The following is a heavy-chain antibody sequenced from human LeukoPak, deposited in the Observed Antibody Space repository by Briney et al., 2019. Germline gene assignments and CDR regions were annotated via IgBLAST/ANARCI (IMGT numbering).Heavy chain of an antibody. CDR3: ARGLGYCTNGVCPDDAFDI. D-gene: IGHD2-8*01. J-gene: IGHJ3*02. Sequence: PSETLSLTCTVSGGSISSYYWSWIRQPPGKGLEWIGYIYYSGSTNYNPSLKSRVTISVDTSKNQFSLELSSVTAADTAVYYCARGLGYCTNGVCPDDAFDIWGQGTMVTVSS. CDR2: IYYSGST. CDR1: GGSISSYY. V-gene: IGHV4-59*01.